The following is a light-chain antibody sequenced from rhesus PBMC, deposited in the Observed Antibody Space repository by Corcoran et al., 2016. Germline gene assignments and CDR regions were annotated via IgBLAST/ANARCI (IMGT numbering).Light chain of an antibody. V-gene: IGKV1-22*01. Sequence: DIQMTQSPSSLSASVGDTVTITCRASQSISSWLDWYQQKPGKAPKLLFYKASSLQSGVPSRFSGSGSGTDFTLTISSLQPEDFATYCCQQYSSSPWTFGQGTKVEI. J-gene: IGKJ1*01. CDR3: QQYSSSPWT. CDR1: QSISSW. CDR2: KAS.